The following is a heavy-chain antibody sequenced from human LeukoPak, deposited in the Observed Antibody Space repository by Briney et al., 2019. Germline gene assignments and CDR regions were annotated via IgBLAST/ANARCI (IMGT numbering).Heavy chain of an antibody. CDR1: WRYISSDY. V-gene: IGHV4-4*07. J-gene: IGHJ4*02. CDR2: IHASGRT. CDR3: ARGAVETATYHFDY. D-gene: IGHD2-15*01. Sequence: SDTVSLICTVSWRYISSDYWSWIPPPAGKGPEGIGRIHASGRTNHNPSLKSRVTMAVDASKNHFYLKLSSVNAADTAVYYRARGAVETATYHFDYWGQGTLVTVSS.